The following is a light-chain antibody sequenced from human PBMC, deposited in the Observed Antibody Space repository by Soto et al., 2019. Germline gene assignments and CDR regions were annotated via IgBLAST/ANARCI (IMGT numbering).Light chain of an antibody. V-gene: IGKV3-11*01. J-gene: IGKJ5*01. CDR2: DAS. CDR1: QSVSSY. CDR3: QQRRDWPIT. Sequence: EIVMTQSPATLSVSPGERATLSCRASQSVSSYLAWYQQKPGQAPRLLIYDASNRATGIPARFSGSGSGADFTLTISSLEPEDFAAYYCQQRRDWPITFGQGTRLEI.